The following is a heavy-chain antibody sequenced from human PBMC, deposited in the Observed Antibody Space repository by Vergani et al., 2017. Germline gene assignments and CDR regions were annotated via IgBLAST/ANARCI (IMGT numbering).Heavy chain of an antibody. Sequence: QVPLQQWGPGLLKPSETLSLTCAVYGGSLSGYYWSWIRLAPGKGLEWIGEINHSGTINYNPTLKSPFNVSIDTSRDHFSLKLRSVSAADTAVYFCARRAERWETLLRDDFDVWGQGTFVTVSP. CDR1: GGSLSGYY. V-gene: IGHV4-34*01. D-gene: IGHD1-26*01. CDR3: ARRAERWETLLRDDFDV. J-gene: IGHJ3*01. CDR2: INHSGTI.